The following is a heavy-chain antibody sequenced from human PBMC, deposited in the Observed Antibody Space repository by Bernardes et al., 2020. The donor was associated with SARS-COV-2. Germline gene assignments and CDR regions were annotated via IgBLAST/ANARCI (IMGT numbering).Heavy chain of an antibody. CDR2: ISAIGGSP. J-gene: IGHJ6*02. CDR3: SKNAKYSSSSMEV. CDR1: GFTFSKTA. D-gene: IGHD6-6*01. Sequence: GGSLGLSCVASGFTFSKTAMTWVRQVPGTGLEWVSAISAIGGSPYYAESVKGRFTISRDNSRNTLYLEMNSLRAEDTAVYYCSKNAKYSSSSMEVWGQGTTVTVS. V-gene: IGHV3-23*01.